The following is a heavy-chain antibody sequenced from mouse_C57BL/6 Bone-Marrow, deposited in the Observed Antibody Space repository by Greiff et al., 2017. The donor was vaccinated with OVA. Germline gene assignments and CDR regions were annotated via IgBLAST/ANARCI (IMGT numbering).Heavy chain of an antibody. CDR2: INPSNGGT. CDR3: ATPCITTVVAPDY. V-gene: IGHV1-53*01. J-gene: IGHJ2*01. Sequence: QVQLQQPGTELVKPGASVKLSCKASGYTFTSYWMHWVKQRPGQGLEWIGNINPSNGGTNYNEKFKSKAPLTVDKSSSTAYMQLSSLTSVDSAVYYSATPCITTVVAPDYWGQGTTLTVSS. CDR1: GYTFTSYW. D-gene: IGHD1-1*01.